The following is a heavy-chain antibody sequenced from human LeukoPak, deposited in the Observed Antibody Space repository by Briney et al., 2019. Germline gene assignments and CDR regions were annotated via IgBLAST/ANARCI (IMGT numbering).Heavy chain of an antibody. Sequence: GSSVKVSCKASGGTFSSYAISWVRQAPGQGLEWMGGVIPIFGTANYAQKFQGRVTITTDESTSTAYMELSSLRSEDTAVYYCATETYCTNGVCYRKYYFDYWGQRTLVTVSS. D-gene: IGHD2-8*01. J-gene: IGHJ4*02. CDR3: ATETYCTNGVCYRKYYFDY. V-gene: IGHV1-69*05. CDR2: VIPIFGTA. CDR1: GGTFSSYA.